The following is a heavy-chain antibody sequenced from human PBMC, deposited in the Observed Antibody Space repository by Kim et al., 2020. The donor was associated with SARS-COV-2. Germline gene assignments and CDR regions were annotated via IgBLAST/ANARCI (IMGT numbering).Heavy chain of an antibody. CDR1: GYTFTSYG. CDR3: ALSVIAVAGTSFDY. CDR2: ISAYNGNT. J-gene: IGHJ4*02. Sequence: ASVKVSCKASGYTFTSYGISWVRQAPGQGLEWMGWISAYNGNTNYAQKLQGRVTMTTDTSTSTAYMELRSLRSDDTAVYYCALSVIAVAGTSFDYWGQGTLVTVSS. D-gene: IGHD6-19*01. V-gene: IGHV1-18*01.